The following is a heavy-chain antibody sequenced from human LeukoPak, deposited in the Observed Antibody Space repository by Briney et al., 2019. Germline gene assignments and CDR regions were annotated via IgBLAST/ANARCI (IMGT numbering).Heavy chain of an antibody. J-gene: IGHJ5*02. D-gene: IGHD2/OR15-2a*01. CDR2: ISSTSSYI. V-gene: IGHV3-21*01. Sequence: GGSLRLSCAASGFAFSSYRMNWVRQAPGKGLEWVSSISSTSSYIYYADSVKGRFTISRDNAKNSLYLQMTRLRAEDTAVYYCARVLLRTLWWFDPWGQGTLVTVSS. CDR1: GFAFSSYR. CDR3: ARVLLRTLWWFDP.